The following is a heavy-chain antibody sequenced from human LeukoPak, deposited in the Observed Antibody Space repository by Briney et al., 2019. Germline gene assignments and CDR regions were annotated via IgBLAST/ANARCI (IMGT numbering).Heavy chain of an antibody. V-gene: IGHV1-2*02. CDR2: INPNSGGT. Sequence: GASVKVSCKASGYTFTGYYTHWVRQAPGQGLEWMGWINPNSGGTNYAQKFQGRVTMTRDTSISTAYMELSRLRSDDTAVYYCARVYARYCSGGSCYSWLGYWGQGTLVTVSS. J-gene: IGHJ4*02. CDR1: GYTFTGYY. D-gene: IGHD2-15*01. CDR3: ARVYARYCSGGSCYSWLGY.